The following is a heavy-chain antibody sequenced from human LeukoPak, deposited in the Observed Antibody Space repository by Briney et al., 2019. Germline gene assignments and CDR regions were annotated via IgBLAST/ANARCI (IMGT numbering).Heavy chain of an antibody. CDR2: INPSCGST. Sequence: ASVKVSCKASGMTFTSYYIHWVRRAPGQGLEWMGIINPSCGSTGYAQKFQDRVTMSRDTSTGTVYMELSSLRSEDAAVYYCARAFWVSYRYTSDYWGQGTLVTVSS. CDR1: GMTFTSYY. CDR3: ARAFWVSYRYTSDY. J-gene: IGHJ4*02. V-gene: IGHV1-46*01. D-gene: IGHD3-16*02.